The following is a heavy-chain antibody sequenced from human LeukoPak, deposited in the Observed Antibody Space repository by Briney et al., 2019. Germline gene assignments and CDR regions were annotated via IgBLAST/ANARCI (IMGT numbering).Heavy chain of an antibody. Sequence: GGSLRLSCAASGYSFNAYAMSWVRQAPGKGLEWVSSITGDGNTIIYADSVKGRFTISRDYSKNTLYLQISSLRAEDTAVYYCAKEIRPNDYWGQGTLVTVSS. CDR1: GYSFNAYA. J-gene: IGHJ4*02. D-gene: IGHD4-17*01. CDR2: ITGDGNTI. V-gene: IGHV3-23*01. CDR3: AKEIRPNDY.